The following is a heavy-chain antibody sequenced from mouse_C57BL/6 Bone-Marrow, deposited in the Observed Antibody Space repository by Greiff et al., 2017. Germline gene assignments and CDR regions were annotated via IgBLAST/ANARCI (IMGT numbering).Heavy chain of an antibody. Sequence: EVHLVESGGGLVKPGGSLKLSCAASGFTFSDYGMHWVRQAPEKGLEWVAYISSGSSTIYYAATVKGRFTISRDNAKNTLFLQMTSLRSEDTAMYYCARQGYYFDYWGQGTTLTVSS. CDR3: ARQGYYFDY. J-gene: IGHJ2*01. V-gene: IGHV5-17*01. CDR1: GFTFSDYG. CDR2: ISSGSSTI.